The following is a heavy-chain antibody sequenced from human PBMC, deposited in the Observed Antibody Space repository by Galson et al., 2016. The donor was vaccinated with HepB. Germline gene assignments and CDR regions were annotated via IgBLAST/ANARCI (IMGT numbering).Heavy chain of an antibody. CDR2: IWNDGSNK. V-gene: IGHV3-33*01. CDR3: AREMKPHLEWLFRTRLRPVDY. CDR1: GFTFSSYG. Sequence: SLRLSCAASGFTFSSYGMHWVRQAPGKGLEWVAVIWNDGSNKYYADSVKGRFTISRDNSKNRLYLELNSLRAEDTAVHYCAREMKPHLEWLFRTRLRPVDYWGQGNLVTVSS. D-gene: IGHD3-3*01. J-gene: IGHJ4*02.